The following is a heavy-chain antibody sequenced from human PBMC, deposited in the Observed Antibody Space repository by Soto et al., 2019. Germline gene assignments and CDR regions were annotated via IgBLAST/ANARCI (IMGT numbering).Heavy chain of an antibody. CDR3: ARPVNYYYYYMDV. CDR1: GGSISSSTSY. V-gene: IGHV4-39*01. CDR2: INYSRST. J-gene: IGHJ6*03. Sequence: QLQLQESGPGLVKPSETLSLTCTVSGGSISSSTSYWGWIRQPPGKGLEWIGSINYSRSTYYSPSLKSRVTISADPSQNQFSLKLSSVTAADTAVYYCARPVNYYYYYMDVWGKGTMVTVSS.